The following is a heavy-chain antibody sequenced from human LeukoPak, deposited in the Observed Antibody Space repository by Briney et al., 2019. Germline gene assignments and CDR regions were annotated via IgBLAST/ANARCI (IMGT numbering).Heavy chain of an antibody. D-gene: IGHD2/OR15-2a*01. Sequence: GGSLRLSCAASGFTFSGFAMRWVRRTPGKGLEWVSGISGSGDNTLYADSVKGRFTISRDNSKNTLYLEMNSLRAEDTAIYYCAKMKGHPLPKYFMDVWGQGTTVTVSS. CDR2: ISGSGDNT. CDR1: GFTFSGFA. CDR3: AKMKGHPLPKYFMDV. J-gene: IGHJ6*01. V-gene: IGHV3-23*01.